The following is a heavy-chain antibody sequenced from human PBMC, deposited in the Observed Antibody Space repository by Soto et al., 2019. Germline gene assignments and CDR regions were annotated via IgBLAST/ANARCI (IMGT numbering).Heavy chain of an antibody. Sequence: PGGSLRLSCAASGFTFSSYSMNWVRQAPGKGLEWVSYISSSSSTIYYADSVKGRFTISRDNAKNSLYPQMNSLRDEDTAVYYCARDSRGKQQLVEENYGMDVWGQGTTVTVSS. D-gene: IGHD6-13*01. CDR3: ARDSRGKQQLVEENYGMDV. V-gene: IGHV3-48*02. J-gene: IGHJ6*02. CDR2: ISSSSSTI. CDR1: GFTFSSYS.